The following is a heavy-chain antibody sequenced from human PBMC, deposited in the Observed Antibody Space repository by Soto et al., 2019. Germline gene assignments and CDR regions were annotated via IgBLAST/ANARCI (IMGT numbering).Heavy chain of an antibody. Sequence: ASVKVSCKASGYTFTGYYMHWVRQAPGQGLEWMGWINPNSGGTNYAQKFQGWVTMTRDTSISTAYMELSRPRSDDTAVYYCARAWGAYCSSTSCYLDYYYGMDVWGQGTTVTVSS. CDR1: GYTFTGYY. D-gene: IGHD2-2*01. V-gene: IGHV1-2*04. CDR2: INPNSGGT. J-gene: IGHJ6*02. CDR3: ARAWGAYCSSTSCYLDYYYGMDV.